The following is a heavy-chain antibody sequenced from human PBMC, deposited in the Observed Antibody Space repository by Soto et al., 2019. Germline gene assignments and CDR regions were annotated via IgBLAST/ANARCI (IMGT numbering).Heavy chain of an antibody. CDR3: ARDTRGTVVHYYSAMAV. CDR1: GGTFTNFA. CDR2: ITPVFGRP. J-gene: IGHJ6*02. D-gene: IGHD4-17*01. Sequence: QVQLVQSGAEVKKPGSSVKVSCKPSGGTFTNFAISWVRQAPGQGPEGMGGITPVFGRPSYAQLFQGRVTLNADKSPSTVYMELSSLRSEDTAVYYCARDTRGTVVHYYSAMAVWGQGTAVTVSS. V-gene: IGHV1-69*06.